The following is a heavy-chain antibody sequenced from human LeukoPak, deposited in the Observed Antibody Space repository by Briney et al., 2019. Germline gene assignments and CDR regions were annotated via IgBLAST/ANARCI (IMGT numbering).Heavy chain of an antibody. Sequence: ASVRVSCKASGYTFTDYYIHWVRQAPGQGLEWMGRVVPMFGIRNYPQTFRGRVNITADKATNTVYMELRSLRAEDTAIYYCATEPSRSYSFDHLDFWGLGTPVTVSS. CDR2: VVPMFGIR. CDR3: ATEPSRSYSFDHLDF. V-gene: IGHV1-46*01. CDR1: GYTFTDYY. J-gene: IGHJ4*02. D-gene: IGHD5-12*01.